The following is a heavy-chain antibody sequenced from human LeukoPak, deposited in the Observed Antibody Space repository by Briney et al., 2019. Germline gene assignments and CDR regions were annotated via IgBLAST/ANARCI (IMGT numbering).Heavy chain of an antibody. CDR3: ASDVGYRSLGY. V-gene: IGHV3-43*01. J-gene: IGHJ4*02. CDR1: GFTFDDNT. Sequence: GGSLRLSCAASGFTFDDNTMHWVRQTPGRGLEWVSFITWKSHRTHCADSVRGRFTVSRDNSKDSMHLEMNSLKTEDTGLYHCASDVGYRSLGYLGQGTLVTVSS. D-gene: IGHD3-3*01. CDR2: ITWKSHRT.